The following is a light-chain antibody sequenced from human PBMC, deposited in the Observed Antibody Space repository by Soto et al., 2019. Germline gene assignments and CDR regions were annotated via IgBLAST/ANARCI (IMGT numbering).Light chain of an antibody. V-gene: IGKV3-20*01. CDR1: HSLNSGY. CDR2: GAS. CDR3: QQYGSSAT. J-gene: IGKJ3*01. Sequence: EIVLTQSPGTLSLSPGERATLSCRASHSLNSGYVAWYQQRPGQAPRLLIYGASTRATGVPGRFSGSGSVTDFTLTISRLEPEDFAVYFCQQYGSSATFGPGTKVDI.